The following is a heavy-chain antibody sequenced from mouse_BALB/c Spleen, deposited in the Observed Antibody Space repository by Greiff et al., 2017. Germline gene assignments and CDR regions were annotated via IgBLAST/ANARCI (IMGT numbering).Heavy chain of an antibody. D-gene: IGHD3-1*01. CDR2: IWAGGST. J-gene: IGHJ3*01. CDR3: ARDEVRPPRGFAY. V-gene: IGHV2-9*02. Sequence: VQLQQSGPGLVAPSQSLSITCTVSGFSLTSYGVHWVRQPPGKGLEWLGVIWAGGSTNYNSALMSRLSISKDNSKSQVFLKMNSLQTDDTAMYYWARDEVRPPRGFAYWGQGTLVTVSA. CDR1: GFSLTSYG.